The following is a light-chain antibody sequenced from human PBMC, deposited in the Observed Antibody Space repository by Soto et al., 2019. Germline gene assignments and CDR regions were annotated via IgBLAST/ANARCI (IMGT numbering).Light chain of an antibody. V-gene: IGKV3-20*01. CDR2: GAS. Sequence: EIVLTQSPGTLSLSPGERATLSCGASQIVNSDYFAWFQLKPGQAPRLLIYGASRRATGIPDRFSGSGSGTDFTLTINRLEPEDCAMYYCQQYVNSPGTFGQVSRIEIK. CDR1: QIVNSDY. CDR3: QQYVNSPGT. J-gene: IGKJ1*01.